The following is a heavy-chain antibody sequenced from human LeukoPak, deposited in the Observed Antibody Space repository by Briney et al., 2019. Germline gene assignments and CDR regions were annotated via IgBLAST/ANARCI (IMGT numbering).Heavy chain of an antibody. CDR2: IYSGGST. Sequence: PGGSLRLSCEVSGFTVSSNYMTWVRQAPGKGLEWVSIIYSGGSTYYADSVKGRFAISRDNSKNTLYYQMSSLGTEDTAVFYGARDLTGGAYFDDWGQGTLVTVS. CDR3: ARDLTGGAYFDD. V-gene: IGHV3-66*01. J-gene: IGHJ4*02. CDR1: GFTVSSNY. D-gene: IGHD1-20*01.